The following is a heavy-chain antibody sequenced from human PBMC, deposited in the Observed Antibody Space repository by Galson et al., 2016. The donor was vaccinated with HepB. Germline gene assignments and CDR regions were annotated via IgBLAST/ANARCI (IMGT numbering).Heavy chain of an antibody. CDR3: ANPHQSSSSRYSSRNYKSYGMDV. Sequence: SLRLSCAGSGFTFSIYAMSWVRQAPGKGLEWVSSISNNGVSTYYADSVKGRFTISRDNSKDTLYLQMSSLRAEDTAVYYCANPHQSSSSRYSSRNYKSYGMDVWGKGTTVTVSS. J-gene: IGHJ6*04. CDR1: GFTFSIYA. CDR2: ISNNGVST. D-gene: IGHD6-6*01. V-gene: IGHV3-23*01.